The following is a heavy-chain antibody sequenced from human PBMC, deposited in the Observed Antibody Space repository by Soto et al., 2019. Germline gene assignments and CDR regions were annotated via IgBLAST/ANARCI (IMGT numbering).Heavy chain of an antibody. CDR2: IYYSGST. V-gene: IGHV4-59*01. J-gene: IGHJ5*02. Sequence: SLTCTVSGGSISSYYWSWIRQPPGKGLEWIGYIYYSGSTNYNPSLKSRVTISVDTSKNQFSLKLSSVTAADTAVYYCARDISASENWFDPWGQGTLVTVSS. CDR1: GGSISSYY. CDR3: ARDISASENWFDP.